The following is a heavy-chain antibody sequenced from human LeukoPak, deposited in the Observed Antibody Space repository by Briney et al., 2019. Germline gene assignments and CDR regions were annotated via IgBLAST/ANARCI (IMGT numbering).Heavy chain of an antibody. V-gene: IGHV4-34*01. D-gene: IGHD3-16*02. Sequence: KPSETLSLTCAVSGYSISSGYYWSWIRQPPGKGLEWIGEINHSGSTNYNPSLKSRVTISVDTSKNQFSLKLSSVTAADTAVYYCARTPISPIYDYVWGSYRSSLFDYWGQGTLVTVSS. CDR1: GYSISSGYY. CDR3: ARTPISPIYDYVWGSYRSSLFDY. J-gene: IGHJ4*02. CDR2: INHSGST.